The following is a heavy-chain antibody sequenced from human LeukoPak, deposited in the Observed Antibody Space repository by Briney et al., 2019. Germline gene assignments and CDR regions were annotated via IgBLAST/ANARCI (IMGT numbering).Heavy chain of an antibody. V-gene: IGHV3-21*01. CDR2: ISSSSSYI. CDR3: ARDTYSSGWPSDY. Sequence: GGSLTLSCAASGCTFSSYSMNWVRQAPGKGLEWVSSISSSSSYIYYADSVKGRFTISRDNAKNSLYLQMNSLRAEDTAVYYCARDTYSSGWPSDYWGQGTLVTVSS. CDR1: GCTFSSYS. J-gene: IGHJ4*02. D-gene: IGHD6-19*01.